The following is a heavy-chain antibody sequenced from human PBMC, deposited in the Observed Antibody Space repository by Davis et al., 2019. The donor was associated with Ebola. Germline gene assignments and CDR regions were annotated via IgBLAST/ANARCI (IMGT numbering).Heavy chain of an antibody. CDR3: ARDQFWSGYYTPIGYYGMDV. J-gene: IGHJ6*02. CDR2: MNPNSGNT. CDR1: GYTFTSYD. Sequence: AASVKVSCKASGYTFTSYDINWVRQATGQGLEWMGWMNPNSGNTGYAQKFQGRVTMTRNTSISTAYMELSSLRSEHTAVYYCARDQFWSGYYTPIGYYGMDVWGQGTTVTVSS. V-gene: IGHV1-8*01. D-gene: IGHD3-3*01.